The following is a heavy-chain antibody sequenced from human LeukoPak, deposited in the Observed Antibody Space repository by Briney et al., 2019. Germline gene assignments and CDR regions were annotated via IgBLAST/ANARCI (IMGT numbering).Heavy chain of an antibody. J-gene: IGHJ3*02. D-gene: IGHD3-9*01. CDR1: GGSFSGYY. CDR2: INHSGST. Sequence: SETLSLTCAVYGGSFSGYYWSWIRQPPGKGLEWIGEINHSGSTNYNPSLKSRVTISVDTSKNQFSLKLSSVTAADTAVYYCARGRRDALRYFDWLLNGAFDIWGQGTMVTVSS. CDR3: ARGRRDALRYFDWLLNGAFDI. V-gene: IGHV4-34*01.